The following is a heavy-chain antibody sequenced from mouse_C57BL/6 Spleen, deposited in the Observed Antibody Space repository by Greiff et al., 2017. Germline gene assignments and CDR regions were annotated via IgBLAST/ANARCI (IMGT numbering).Heavy chain of an antibody. CDR1: GYTFTNYW. Sequence: QVQLQQSGAELVRPGTSVKMSCKASGYTFTNYWIGWAKQRPGHGLEWIGDIYPGGGYTNYNEKFKGKATLTADKSASTAYMQFSSLTSEDSAIYYCARSDYGYDDGEYYAMDDWGQGTSVTVSS. J-gene: IGHJ4*01. D-gene: IGHD2-2*01. CDR2: IYPGGGYT. CDR3: ARSDYGYDDGEYYAMDD. V-gene: IGHV1-63*01.